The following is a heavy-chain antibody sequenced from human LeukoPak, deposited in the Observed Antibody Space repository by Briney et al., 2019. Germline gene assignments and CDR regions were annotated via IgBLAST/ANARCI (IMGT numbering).Heavy chain of an antibody. CDR1: GYSISSGYY. CDR3: AREMAERYYDILTGYYTRDVFDI. Sequence: PSETLSLTCTVSGYSISSGYYWGWIRQPPERGLEWIGSIYHSGSTYYNPSLKSRVTISVDTSKNQFSLKLSSVTAADTAVYYCAREMAERYYDILTGYYTRDVFDIWGQGTMVTVSS. CDR2: IYHSGST. D-gene: IGHD3-9*01. J-gene: IGHJ3*02. V-gene: IGHV4-38-2*02.